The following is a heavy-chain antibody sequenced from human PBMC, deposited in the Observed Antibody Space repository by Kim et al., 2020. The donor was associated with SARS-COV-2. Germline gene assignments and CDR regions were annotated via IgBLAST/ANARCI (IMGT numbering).Heavy chain of an antibody. V-gene: IGHV3-48*01. D-gene: IGHD2-2*01. J-gene: IGHJ4*01. CDR1: GFTFSAYD. CDR2: ITKGRTNI. CDR3: ARDGIGSAIDY. Sequence: GGSLRLSCATSGFTFSAYDMNWVRQAPGKGLEWLSFITKGRTNIYYADSVEGRFTISRDNSKNSLYLQMNSLRAEDTALYYCARDGIGSAIDY.